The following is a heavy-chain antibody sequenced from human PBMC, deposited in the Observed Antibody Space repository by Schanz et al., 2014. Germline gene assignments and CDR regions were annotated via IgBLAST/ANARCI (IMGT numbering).Heavy chain of an antibody. J-gene: IGHJ5*02. D-gene: IGHD2-8*01. CDR3: ARLLRANNWFDP. V-gene: IGHV3-53*01. Sequence: VQLVESGGGVVQRGGSLRLSCAASGFTVSNSYMNWVRQAPGKGLEWVSVIYSGGSTYYADSVQGRFTISRDNSKNTVYLQMTSLRAEDTAVYYCARLLRANNWFDPWGQGTLVTVSS. CDR1: GFTVSNSY. CDR2: IYSGGST.